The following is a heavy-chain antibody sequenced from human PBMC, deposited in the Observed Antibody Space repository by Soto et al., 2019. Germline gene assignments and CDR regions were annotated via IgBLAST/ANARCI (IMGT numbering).Heavy chain of an antibody. CDR1: GFTFSSYS. J-gene: IGHJ1*01. V-gene: IGHV3-23*01. D-gene: IGHD6-19*01. CDR3: AKGPDIAVVDPAEYFQH. Sequence: PGGSLRLSCAASGFTFSSYSMSWVRQAPGKGLEWVSAISGSGGSTYYADSVKGRFTISRDNSKNTLYLQMNSLRAEDTAVYYCAKGPDIAVVDPAEYFQHWGQGTLVTVSS. CDR2: ISGSGGST.